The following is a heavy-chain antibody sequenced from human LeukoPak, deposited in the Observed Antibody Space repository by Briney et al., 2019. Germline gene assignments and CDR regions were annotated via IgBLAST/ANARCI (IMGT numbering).Heavy chain of an antibody. Sequence: SVKVSCKASGGTFSSYAISWVRQAPGQGLEWMGGIIPIFGTANYAQKFQGRVTITTDKSTSTAYMELSSLRSEDTAVYYCAGSYCSSTSCYTAFDIWGQGTMVTVSS. J-gene: IGHJ3*02. CDR2: IIPIFGTA. CDR1: GGTFSSYA. V-gene: IGHV1-69*05. D-gene: IGHD2-2*02. CDR3: AGSYCSSTSCYTAFDI.